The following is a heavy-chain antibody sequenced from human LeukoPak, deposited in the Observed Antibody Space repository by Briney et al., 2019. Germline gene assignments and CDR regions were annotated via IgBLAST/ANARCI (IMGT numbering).Heavy chain of an antibody. D-gene: IGHD2-2*01. Sequence: SVKVSCKASGGTFSSYAISWVRQAPGQGLEWMGGIIPIFGTANYAQKFQGRVTITADKSTSTAYMELSSLRSEDTAVYYCARDQGSGKVVPAAVGAGYNWFDPWGQGTLVTVSS. CDR1: GGTFSSYA. CDR2: IIPIFGTA. J-gene: IGHJ5*02. CDR3: ARDQGSGKVVPAAVGAGYNWFDP. V-gene: IGHV1-69*06.